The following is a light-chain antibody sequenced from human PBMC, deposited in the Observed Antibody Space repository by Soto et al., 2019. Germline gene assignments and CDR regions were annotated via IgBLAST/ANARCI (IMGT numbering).Light chain of an antibody. CDR1: QTISSW. CDR2: KAS. CDR3: QHYNSYSEA. V-gene: IGKV1-5*03. J-gene: IGKJ1*01. Sequence: DIQMTQSPSTLSGSVGDRVTITCRASQTISSWLAWYQQKPGKAPKLLIYKASTLKSGVPSRFSGSVSGTEFTLTISSLQPDDFATDYCQHYNSYSEAFGQGTKVELK.